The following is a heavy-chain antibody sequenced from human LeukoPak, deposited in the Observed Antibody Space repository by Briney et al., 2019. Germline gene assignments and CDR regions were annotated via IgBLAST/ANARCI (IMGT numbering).Heavy chain of an antibody. CDR1: GGTFSSYA. D-gene: IGHD2-2*01. CDR2: IIPIFGTA. J-gene: IGHJ5*02. Sequence: ASVKVSCKASGGTFSSYAISWVRQAPGQGLEWMGGIIPIFGTANYAQKFQGRVTITTDESTSTAYMELSSLRSEDTAVYYCARVVVPAALRFDPWGQGTLVTVSS. V-gene: IGHV1-69*05. CDR3: ARVVVPAALRFDP.